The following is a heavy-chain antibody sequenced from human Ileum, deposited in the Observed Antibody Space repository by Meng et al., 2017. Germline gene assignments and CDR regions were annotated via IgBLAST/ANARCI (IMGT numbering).Heavy chain of an antibody. Sequence: QVHLVESGGGLCKPGGPLRLSCAASGITFSDYYMSWIRQAPGKGLEWVSYISNSGSNIYYVDSVKGRFTISRDNAKNSLYLQMNSLRAEDTAVYYCATLSYSSLGYWGQGTLVTVSS. CDR3: ATLSYSSLGY. CDR2: ISNSGSNI. D-gene: IGHD1-26*01. CDR1: GITFSDYY. J-gene: IGHJ4*02. V-gene: IGHV3-11*01.